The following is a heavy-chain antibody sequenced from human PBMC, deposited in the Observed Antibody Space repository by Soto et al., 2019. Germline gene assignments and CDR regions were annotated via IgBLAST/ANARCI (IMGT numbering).Heavy chain of an antibody. D-gene: IGHD4-17*01. CDR1: GFSFSIYW. V-gene: IGHV3-7*01. J-gene: IGHJ4*02. CDR2: IKPDGNDK. CDR3: TRVAYGDLRL. Sequence: PGGSLRLSCVVSGFSFSIYWMTWVRQAPGKGLEWVANIKPDGNDKYHVDSVKGRFTISRDNAKNSLYLQMNTLRVEDTAVYYCTRVAYGDLRLWGQGTLVTVSS.